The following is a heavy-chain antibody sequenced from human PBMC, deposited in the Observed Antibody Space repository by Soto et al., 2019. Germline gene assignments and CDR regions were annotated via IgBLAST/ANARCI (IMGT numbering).Heavy chain of an antibody. J-gene: IGHJ4*02. D-gene: IGHD6-19*01. V-gene: IGHV3-64*01. CDR3: ARAGISGWYMD. Sequence: EVQLVESGGGLVQPGGSLRLSCAASGFTFSTYAMHWVRQAPGKGLEYVSAITSNGGNTYYANSVKGRFTISRDNSKNTLYLQMGSLRPEDMAVYYCARAGISGWYMDWGQGTLGTVSS. CDR2: ITSNGGNT. CDR1: GFTFSTYA.